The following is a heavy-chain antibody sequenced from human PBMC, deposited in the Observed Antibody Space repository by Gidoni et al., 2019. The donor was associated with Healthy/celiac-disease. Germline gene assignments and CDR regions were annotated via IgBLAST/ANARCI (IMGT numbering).Heavy chain of an antibody. V-gene: IGHV3-23*01. Sequence: EVQPLESGGGLVQPGGSLRLSCAASGFTFSSYALSWVRQAPGKGLEWVSAISGSGGSTYYADSVKGRFTSSRDNSKNTLYLQMNSLRAEDTAVYYCAKVMDTAMVTSVWGQGTLVTVSS. CDR3: AKVMDTAMVTSV. CDR1: GFTFSSYA. CDR2: ISGSGGST. J-gene: IGHJ4*02. D-gene: IGHD5-18*01.